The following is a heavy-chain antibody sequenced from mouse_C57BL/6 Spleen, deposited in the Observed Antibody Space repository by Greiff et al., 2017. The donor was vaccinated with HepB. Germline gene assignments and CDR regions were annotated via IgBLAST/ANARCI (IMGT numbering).Heavy chain of an antibody. J-gene: IGHJ2*01. CDR3: AIDGVYYGSSYGYYFDY. D-gene: IGHD1-1*01. Sequence: VQLQQPGAELVKPGASVKLSCKASGYTFTSYWMHWVKQRPGQGLEWIGMIHPNSGSTNYNEKFKSKATLTVDKSSSTAYMQLSSLTSEDSAVYYCAIDGVYYGSSYGYYFDYWGQGTTLTVSS. CDR2: IHPNSGST. V-gene: IGHV1-64*01. CDR1: GYTFTSYW.